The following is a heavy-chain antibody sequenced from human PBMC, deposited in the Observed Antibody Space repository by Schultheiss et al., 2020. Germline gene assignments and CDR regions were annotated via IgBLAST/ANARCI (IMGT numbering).Heavy chain of an antibody. J-gene: IGHJ6*02. CDR3: ARDGDV. CDR2: IYTSGST. V-gene: IGHV4-61*02. Sequence: SETLSLTCTVSGGSISSGSYYWSWIRQPAGKGLEWIGRIYTSGSTNYNPSLKSRVTISADTSRMQFSLRLSFVTAADTAVYYCARDGDVWGQGTTVTVSS. CDR1: GGSISSGSYY.